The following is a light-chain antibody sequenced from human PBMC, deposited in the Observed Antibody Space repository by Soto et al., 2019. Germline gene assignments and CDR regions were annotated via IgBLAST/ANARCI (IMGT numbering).Light chain of an antibody. CDR3: LHDYEFPFT. J-gene: IGKJ3*01. V-gene: IGKV1-6*01. CDR1: QGIRND. CDR2: SAS. Sequence: AIQMTQSPSSLSASVGDRVTITCRASQGIRNDLGWFQQKPGKAPKLLIYSASSLPSRVPSSFSGSGSGTDFTLTSSSLQPEDFATYYWLHDYEFPFTFGPGTKVDIK.